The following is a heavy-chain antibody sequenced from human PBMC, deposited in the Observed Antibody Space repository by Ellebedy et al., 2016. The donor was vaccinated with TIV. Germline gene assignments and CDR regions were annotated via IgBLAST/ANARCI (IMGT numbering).Heavy chain of an antibody. J-gene: IGHJ6*02. CDR2: ISYDGSNK. Sequence: GESLKISCAASGFTFSSYAMHWVRQAPGKGLEWVAVISYDGSNKYYADSVKGRFTISRDNSKNTLYLQMNSLRAEDTAVYYCARDGSIWGQGTTVTVSS. CDR3: ARDGSI. V-gene: IGHV3-30*01. CDR1: GFTFSSYA.